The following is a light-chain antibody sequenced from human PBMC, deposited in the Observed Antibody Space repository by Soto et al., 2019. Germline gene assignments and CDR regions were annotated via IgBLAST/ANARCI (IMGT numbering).Light chain of an antibody. Sequence: ALTQPASVSGSPGQSITISCTGTSSDVGGYNYVSWYQQHPGKAPKLMIYDVSNRPSGVSNRFSGSKSGNTASLTISGLQAEDEADYYCSSYTSSSTLNVVFGGGTKLTVL. J-gene: IGLJ2*01. CDR2: DVS. CDR3: SSYTSSSTLNVV. CDR1: SSDVGGYNY. V-gene: IGLV2-14*01.